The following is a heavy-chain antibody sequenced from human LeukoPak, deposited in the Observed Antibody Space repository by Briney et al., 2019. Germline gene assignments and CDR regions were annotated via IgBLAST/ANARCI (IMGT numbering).Heavy chain of an antibody. D-gene: IGHD4-23*01. CDR2: ISSDGSDK. J-gene: IGHJ4*02. CDR3: AKGSATTVVTIDC. CDR1: GFTFSSYG. Sequence: GGSLRLSCAASGFTFSSYGMHWVRQAPGKGLEWVAVISSDGSDKYYADSVKGRFTISRDNSKNTMYLQMNSLRDEDTAVYYCAKGSATTVVTIDCWGQGTLVTVSS. V-gene: IGHV3-30*18.